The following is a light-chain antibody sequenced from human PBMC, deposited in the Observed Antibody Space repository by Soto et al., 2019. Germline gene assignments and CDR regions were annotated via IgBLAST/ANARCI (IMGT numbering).Light chain of an antibody. CDR2: DAS. CDR3: RQYSDSPNT. J-gene: IGKJ2*01. Sequence: EIVLTQSPGTLSLSPRERATLSCRASQRVSSRNLAWYQQKPGQAPRLLIYDASSRATGIPDRFSGSGSVTDFPPTIKRLEPKDFGVYFGRQYSDSPNTFGQGTKLE. V-gene: IGKV3-20*01. CDR1: QRVSSRN.